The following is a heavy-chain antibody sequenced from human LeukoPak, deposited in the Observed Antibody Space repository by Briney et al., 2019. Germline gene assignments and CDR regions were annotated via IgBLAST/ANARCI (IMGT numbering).Heavy chain of an antibody. J-gene: IGHJ6*03. Sequence: GGSLRLSCAASGFTLSSYGMYWVRQAPSKGLEWVASILYDGSNKFYLDSVKGRFTISRDNSRNTLYLQMNSLRAEDTAVYYCARLTGWDNYYSYMGVWGKGTTVTDSS. CDR1: GFTLSSYG. D-gene: IGHD6-19*01. CDR3: ARLTGWDNYYSYMGV. CDR2: ILYDGSNK. V-gene: IGHV3-30*02.